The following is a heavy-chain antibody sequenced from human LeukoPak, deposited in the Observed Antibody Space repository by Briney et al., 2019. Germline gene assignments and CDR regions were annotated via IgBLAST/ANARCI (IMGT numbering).Heavy chain of an antibody. V-gene: IGHV4-39*01. CDR1: GGSISSSSYY. CDR3: ARHTGYSGYEAFDS. Sequence: SETLSLTCTVSGGSISSSSYYWGWIRQPPGEGLEWIGTIYYSGSTYYNPSLKSRVTISVDTSKSQFSLNLSSVTAEDTAVYYCARHTGYSGYEAFDSWGQGTLVTVSS. D-gene: IGHD5-12*01. J-gene: IGHJ5*01. CDR2: IYYSGST.